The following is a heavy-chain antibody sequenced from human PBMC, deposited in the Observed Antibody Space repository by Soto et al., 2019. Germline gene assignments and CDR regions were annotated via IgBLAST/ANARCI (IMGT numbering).Heavy chain of an antibody. CDR1: GFTFSSYS. J-gene: IGHJ4*02. D-gene: IGHD3-10*01. CDR2: ISSSSSTI. V-gene: IGHV3-48*01. Sequence: QPGGSLRLSCAASGFTFSSYSMNWVRQAPGKGLEWVSYISSSSSTIYYADSVKGRFTISRDNAKNSLYLQMNSLRAEDTAVYYCARGEIVRGVNWSSPKPTGGFVYFDYWGQGTLVTVSS. CDR3: ARGEIVRGVNWSSPKPTGGFVYFDY.